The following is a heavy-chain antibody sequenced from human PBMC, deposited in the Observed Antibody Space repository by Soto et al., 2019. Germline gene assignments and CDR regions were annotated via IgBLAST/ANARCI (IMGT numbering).Heavy chain of an antibody. D-gene: IGHD5-12*01. CDR2: TYYGSTWFN. V-gene: IGHV6-1*01. CDR1: GDSVSNARAG. CDR3: ARGLVAPIQTLDY. Sequence: QVQLQQSGPVLLKPSQTLSLTCVISGDSVSNARAGWNWIRQSPSRGLEWLGRTYYGSTWFNDYAQSVESRITINPDTSNNQFSLHLKSVTHDDTAVYYCARGLVAPIQTLDYWGQGTLATVSS. J-gene: IGHJ4*02.